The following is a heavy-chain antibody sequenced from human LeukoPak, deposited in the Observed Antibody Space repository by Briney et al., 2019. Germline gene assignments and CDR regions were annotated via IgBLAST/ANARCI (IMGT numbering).Heavy chain of an antibody. CDR3: ATRQLPNCDCPLDF. D-gene: IGHD2-21*02. CDR1: GFTFRDSW. Sequence: GGSLRLSCAASGFTFRDSWMTWVRQAPGKGLEWVGRIKSQADGETTDYAAPVKGRFTISRDDSKNMMHLQMDSLKTEDTAVYYCATRQLPNCDCPLDFWGQGTLVTVPS. V-gene: IGHV3-15*01. CDR2: IKSQADGETT. J-gene: IGHJ4*02.